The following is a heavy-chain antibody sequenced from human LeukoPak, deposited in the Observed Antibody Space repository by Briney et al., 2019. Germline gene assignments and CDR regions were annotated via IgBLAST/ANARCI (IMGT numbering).Heavy chain of an antibody. D-gene: IGHD3-22*01. CDR3: ARQIYDSSGLYYFDY. CDR1: GGSINSYY. J-gene: IGHJ4*02. Sequence: SETLSLTCTVSGGSINSYYWSWIRQPPGKGLEWIGYIYYSGSTNYNPSLKSRVTLSVDTSKNQFSLKLSSVTAADTAVYYCARQIYDSSGLYYFDYWGQGTLVTVSS. CDR2: IYYSGST. V-gene: IGHV4-59*08.